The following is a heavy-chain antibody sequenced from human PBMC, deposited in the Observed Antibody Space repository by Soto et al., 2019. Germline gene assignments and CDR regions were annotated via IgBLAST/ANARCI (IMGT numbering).Heavy chain of an antibody. V-gene: IGHV3-53*04. J-gene: IGHJ4*02. D-gene: IGHD5-12*01. CDR2: IYSGGST. Sequence: PGGSLRLSCAASGFTVSSNYMSWVRQAPGKGLEWVSVIYSGGSTYYADSVKGRFTISRHNSKNTLYLQMNSLRAEDTAVYYCARGSSGYDWNYFDYWGQGTLVTVSS. CDR1: GFTVSSNY. CDR3: ARGSSGYDWNYFDY.